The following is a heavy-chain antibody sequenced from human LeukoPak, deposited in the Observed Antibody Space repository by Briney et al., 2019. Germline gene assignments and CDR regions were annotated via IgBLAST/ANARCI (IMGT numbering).Heavy chain of an antibody. V-gene: IGHV3-33*01. CDR3: ARASLEWSPLDALDI. Sequence: GGSLRLSCAASGFTFSSYGMHWVRQAPGKGLEWVAVIWHDGSNNYYADSVKGRFTISRDNSKNTPYLQMNSLRVEDTAVYYCARASLEWSPLDALDIWGQGTMVTVSS. CDR1: GFTFSSYG. J-gene: IGHJ3*02. D-gene: IGHD3-3*01. CDR2: IWHDGSNN.